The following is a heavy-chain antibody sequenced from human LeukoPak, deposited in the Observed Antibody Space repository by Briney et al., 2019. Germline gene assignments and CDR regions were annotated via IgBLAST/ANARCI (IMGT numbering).Heavy chain of an antibody. J-gene: IGHJ3*02. CDR1: GFTFSSYG. Sequence: GGSLRLSCAASGFTFSSYGMHWVRQAPGKGLEWVAVIWYDGSDKYYADSVKGRFTISRDNSKNTLYLQMNSLRAEDTAVYYCARDTGGFAGLPEIWGQGTMVTVSS. CDR2: IWYDGSDK. V-gene: IGHV3-33*01. D-gene: IGHD3-16*01. CDR3: ARDTGGFAGLPEI.